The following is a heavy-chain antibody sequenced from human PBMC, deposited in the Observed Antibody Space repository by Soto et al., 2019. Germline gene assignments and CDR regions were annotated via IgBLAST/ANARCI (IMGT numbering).Heavy chain of an antibody. J-gene: IGHJ4*02. CDR3: ATPPGGGGY. CDR1: GFTVSNNY. Sequence: EVQLVESGGGLIQPGGSLRLSCAVSGFTVSNNYMSWVRQAPGKGLEGVSVIYSGGYTAYGDSVKGRFTISRDNSKNTQILQIKSLGPDARAVYSGATPPGGGGYWGQGTLVTVSS. V-gene: IGHV3-53*01. D-gene: IGHD3-10*01. CDR2: IYSGGYT.